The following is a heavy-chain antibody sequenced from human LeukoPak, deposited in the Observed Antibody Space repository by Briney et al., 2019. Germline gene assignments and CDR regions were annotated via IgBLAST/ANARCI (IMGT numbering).Heavy chain of an antibody. Sequence: GGSLRLSCAASVFTFSSYEMNWVRQAPGKGLEWVSYISSGGTIYDADSVKGRFTISRDNSKNTLYLQMNSLRAEDTAVYYCARDGGWGFGDPNYYYYGMDVWGKGTTVTVSS. V-gene: IGHV3-48*03. CDR3: ARDGGWGFGDPNYYYYGMDV. CDR1: VFTFSSYE. D-gene: IGHD3-10*01. J-gene: IGHJ6*04. CDR2: ISSGGTI.